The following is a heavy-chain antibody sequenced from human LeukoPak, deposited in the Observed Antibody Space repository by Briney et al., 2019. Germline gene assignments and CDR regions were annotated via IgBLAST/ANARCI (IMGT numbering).Heavy chain of an antibody. CDR1: GYTFTSYG. Sequence: ASVKVSCKASGYTFTSYGVSWVRQAPGQGLKWMGWISAYNGNTNYAQKLQGRVTMTTDTSTSTAYMELRSLRSDDTAVYYCARGVYGSRSYRYFDYWGQGTLVTVSS. J-gene: IGHJ4*02. V-gene: IGHV1-18*01. CDR3: ARGVYGSRSYRYFDY. CDR2: ISAYNGNT. D-gene: IGHD3-10*01.